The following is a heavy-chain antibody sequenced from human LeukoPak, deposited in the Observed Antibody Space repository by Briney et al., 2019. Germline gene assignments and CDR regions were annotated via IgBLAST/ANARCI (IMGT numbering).Heavy chain of an antibody. CDR3: AGGFGFLIES. J-gene: IGHJ4*02. V-gene: IGHV3-7*04. D-gene: IGHD3-16*01. CDR2: TKQDGSEK. CDR1: GFTFSSYY. Sequence: GGSLRLSCAASGFTFSSYYMAWVRQAPGKGLEWVANTKQDGSEKYYVGSVKGRFTISRDNAKNSLYLQLNSLRVEDTAVYFCAGGFGFLIESWGQGTLVTVSS.